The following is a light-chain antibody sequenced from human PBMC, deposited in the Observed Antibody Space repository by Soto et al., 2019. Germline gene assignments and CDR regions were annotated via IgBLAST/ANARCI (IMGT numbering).Light chain of an antibody. CDR1: QSVSSSY. Sequence: EIVLTQSPGTLSLSPGERATLSCRASQSVSSSYLAWYQQKPGQAPRLLIYGASSRATGIPDRFSGSGSGTDFTLTISRLEPEDFAVYYCQQYDSSRTFGQGTKVEFK. CDR2: GAS. J-gene: IGKJ1*01. CDR3: QQYDSSRT. V-gene: IGKV3-20*01.